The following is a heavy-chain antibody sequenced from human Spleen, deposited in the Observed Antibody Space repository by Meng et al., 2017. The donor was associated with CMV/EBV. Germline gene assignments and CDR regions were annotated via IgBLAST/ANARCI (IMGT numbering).Heavy chain of an antibody. V-gene: IGHV4-59*01. CDR3: ARLVGATTLAHLCYYGMDV. D-gene: IGHD1-26*01. CDR1: GGSISSYY. J-gene: IGHJ6*02. Sequence: SETLSLTCTVSGGSISSYYWSWIRQPPGKGLEWIGYIYYSGSSNYNPSLKSRVTISVETPKNQFSLQMSSVTAADTAVYYCARLVGATTLAHLCYYGMDVWGQGTTVTVSS. CDR2: IYYSGSS.